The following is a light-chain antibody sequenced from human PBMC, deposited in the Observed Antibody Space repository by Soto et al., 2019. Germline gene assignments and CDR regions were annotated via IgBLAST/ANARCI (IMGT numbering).Light chain of an antibody. V-gene: IGLV1-40*01. Sequence: QSVLTQPPSVSGAPGQRVTISCTGSSSNIGAGYDVHWYQQLPGTAPKLLIYGNSNRPSGVPDRFSGSKSGTSASLAITGLQAEEESDYYCHCYDSSLSGPVVFGGGTKLTVL. J-gene: IGLJ2*01. CDR1: SSNIGAGYD. CDR2: GNS. CDR3: HCYDSSLSGPVV.